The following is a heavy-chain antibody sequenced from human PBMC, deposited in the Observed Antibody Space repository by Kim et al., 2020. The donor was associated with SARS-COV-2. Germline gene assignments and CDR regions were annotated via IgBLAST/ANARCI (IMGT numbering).Heavy chain of an antibody. D-gene: IGHD6-19*01. Sequence: GGSLRLSCAASGFTFSYYWMSWVRQAPGKGLEWVANIKQDGSERYYVDSLKGRFTIARDNAKTSLYLQMNSLTVEDTAVYYCARDPMYGSGWYGFDYCGQETLLTVSS. J-gene: IGHJ4*02. CDR1: GFTFSYYW. CDR3: ARDPMYGSGWYGFDY. V-gene: IGHV3-7*01. CDR2: IKQDGSER.